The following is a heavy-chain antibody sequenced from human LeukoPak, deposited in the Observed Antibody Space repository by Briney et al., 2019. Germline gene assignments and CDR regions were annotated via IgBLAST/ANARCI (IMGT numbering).Heavy chain of an antibody. Sequence: ASVKVSCKASGYNFGIFGISWVRQAPGQGLEWMGWISANNGNTKYAQKFQGRVTMTTDTSTSRAYMELRSLRSDDTAVYYCARVGVVVPSARFDPWGQGTLVTVSS. V-gene: IGHV1-18*01. J-gene: IGHJ5*02. CDR2: ISANNGNT. CDR1: GYNFGIFG. D-gene: IGHD2-2*01. CDR3: ARVGVVVPSARFDP.